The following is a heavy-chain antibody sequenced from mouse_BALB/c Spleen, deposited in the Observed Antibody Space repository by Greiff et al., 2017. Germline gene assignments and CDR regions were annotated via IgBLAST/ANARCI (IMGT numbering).Heavy chain of an antibody. CDR3: ARDNGYGYDEGDYYAMDY. V-gene: IGHV2-6-7*01. CDR1: GFSLTGYG. CDR2: IWGDGST. D-gene: IGHD2-2*01. J-gene: IGHJ4*01. Sequence: VHLVESGPGLVAPSQSLSITCTVSGFSLTGYGVNWVRQPPGKGLEWLGMIWGDGSTDYNSALKSRLSISKDNSKCQVFLKMNRLQTDDTARYYCARDNGYGYDEGDYYAMDYWGQGTSVTFSS.